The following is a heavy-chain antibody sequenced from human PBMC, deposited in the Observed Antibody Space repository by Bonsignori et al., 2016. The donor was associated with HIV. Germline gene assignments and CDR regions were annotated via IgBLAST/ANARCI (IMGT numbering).Heavy chain of an antibody. CDR1: GYVFTAYY. D-gene: IGHD6-19*01. Sequence: QVLLVQSGAEMKKPGASVRVSCKTSGYVFTAYYIHWVRQAPGQGLEWMGWINPHSGDTNYPQNFQGRVNLTRDTSISTAYMELSRLRFNDTAVYYCMREGLEVAGGFDFWGQG. V-gene: IGHV1-2*02. CDR2: INPHSGDT. J-gene: IGHJ4*02. CDR3: MREGLEVAGGFDF.